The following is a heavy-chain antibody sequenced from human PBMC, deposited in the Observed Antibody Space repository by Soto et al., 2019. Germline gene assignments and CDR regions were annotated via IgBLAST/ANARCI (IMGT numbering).Heavy chain of an antibody. D-gene: IGHD3-22*01. J-gene: IGHJ4*02. Sequence: QLQLQESGPGLVKPSETLSLTCTVSGDSVTISDYYWCWIRQPQGNGLEWIGSIHYSGSTYYNPSLKSRVTISGDTSKKQFSLKLTSVTAADAAVYYCAAHDSGGYYAEYWGQGTLVTVS. CDR3: AAHDSGGYYAEY. CDR1: GDSVTISDYY. V-gene: IGHV4-39*01. CDR2: IHYSGST.